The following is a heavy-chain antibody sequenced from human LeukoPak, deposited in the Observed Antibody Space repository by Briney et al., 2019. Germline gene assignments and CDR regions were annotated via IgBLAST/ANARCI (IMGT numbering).Heavy chain of an antibody. D-gene: IGHD2-2*01. V-gene: IGHV4-39*01. CDR1: RGSVSSGYY. CDR3: AQQGYCSTTSCYARFDY. J-gene: IGHJ4*02. Sequence: SETLSLTCTVSRGSVSSGYYWGWIRQPPGKGLECIGSISYSGSTYYSPSLKSRLTISIDTSKNQLSLKLSSVTAADTAVYFCAQQGYCSTTSCYARFDYWGQGTQVTVSS. CDR2: ISYSGST.